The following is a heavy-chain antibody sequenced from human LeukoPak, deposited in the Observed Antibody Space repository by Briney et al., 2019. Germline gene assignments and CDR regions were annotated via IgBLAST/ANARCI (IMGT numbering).Heavy chain of an antibody. J-gene: IGHJ4*02. V-gene: IGHV3-23*01. D-gene: IGHD3-3*01. Sequence: GGSLRLSCAASGFTFSSFTMTWVRQAPGKGLEWVSAIGGRGGSTYYADSVKGRFTISRDNSKNTLYLQMNSLRAEDTAVYYCAKTPLWVRFLEWLAPFDYWGQGTLVTVSS. CDR1: GFTFSSFT. CDR3: AKTPLWVRFLEWLAPFDY. CDR2: IGGRGGST.